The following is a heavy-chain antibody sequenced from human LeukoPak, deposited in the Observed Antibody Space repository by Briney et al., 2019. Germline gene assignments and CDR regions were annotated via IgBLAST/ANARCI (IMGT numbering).Heavy chain of an antibody. CDR3: AFKGSTEYDYVWGSYGTPFDY. CDR2: IIPIFGTA. Sequence: SVKVSCKASGGTFSSCAISWVRQAPGQGLEWMGRIIPIFGTANYAQKFQGRVTITTDESTSTAYMELSSLRSEDTAVYYCAFKGSTEYDYVWGSYGTPFDYWGQGTLVTVSS. CDR1: GGTFSSCA. D-gene: IGHD3-16*01. V-gene: IGHV1-69*05. J-gene: IGHJ4*02.